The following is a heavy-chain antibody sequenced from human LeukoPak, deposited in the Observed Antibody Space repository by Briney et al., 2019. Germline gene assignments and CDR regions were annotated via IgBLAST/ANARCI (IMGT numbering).Heavy chain of an antibody. V-gene: IGHV3-74*01. CDR3: AIGVVITTAFGN. CDR2: INSDGSSA. J-gene: IGHJ4*02. CDR1: GXTFNNYW. D-gene: IGHD3-22*01. Sequence: GGSLRXXCAASGXTFNNYWMHWVRQAPGKGLVWVSGINSDGSSATYADSVKGRFTISRDNAKNTLYLEMNSLRAEDMAVYYCAIGVVITTAFGNWGQGTLVTVSS.